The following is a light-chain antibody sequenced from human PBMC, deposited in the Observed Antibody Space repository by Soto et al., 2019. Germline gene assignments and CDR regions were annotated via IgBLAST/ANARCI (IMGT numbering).Light chain of an antibody. Sequence: IVMTQSPATLSVSPGERATLSCRASQSVVRDLVWYQQKPGQAPRLLIYGASSRATGIPDRFSGSGSGTDFTLTISRLEPEDFAVYYCQQYGSSPLFGPGTKVDIK. CDR2: GAS. CDR1: QSVVRD. V-gene: IGKV3-20*01. CDR3: QQYGSSPL. J-gene: IGKJ3*01.